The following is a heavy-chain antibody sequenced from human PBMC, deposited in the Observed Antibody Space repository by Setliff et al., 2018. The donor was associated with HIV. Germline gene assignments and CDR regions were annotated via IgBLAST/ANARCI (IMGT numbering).Heavy chain of an antibody. V-gene: IGHV3-48*03. CDR3: ARGGRSGYPYGFGS. Sequence: GGSLRLSCAASGFTFSTYEMNWVRQAPGKGLEWLSYISGSGYTIYYADSVKGRFTTSRDNPKNSLYLQMNSLRAEDTAVYYCARGGRSGYPYGFGSWGRGTLVTVSS. J-gene: IGHJ4*02. CDR1: GFTFSTYE. CDR2: ISGSGYTI. D-gene: IGHD5-18*01.